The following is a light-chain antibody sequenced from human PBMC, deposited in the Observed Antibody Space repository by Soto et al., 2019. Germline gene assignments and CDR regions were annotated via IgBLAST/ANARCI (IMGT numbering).Light chain of an antibody. CDR2: AAS. Sequence: DIQMTQSPSSLSASVGDRVTVTCRASQSISNYLNWYQQKPGKAPNLLIYAASSLQTGVPSRFSGSGSGTDFTLTISSLQPEDSATYFCQQSYRIPYTFAQGTKLEIK. V-gene: IGKV1-39*01. CDR3: QQSYRIPYT. J-gene: IGKJ2*01. CDR1: QSISNY.